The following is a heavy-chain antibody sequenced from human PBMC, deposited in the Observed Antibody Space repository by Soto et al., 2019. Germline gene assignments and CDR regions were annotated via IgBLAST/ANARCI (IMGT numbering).Heavy chain of an antibody. CDR1: GVSFSGYY. J-gene: IGHJ5*02. CDR3: ARAKQWLRGGWFDP. CDR2: INHSGST. D-gene: IGHD6-19*01. Sequence: AETLSLTCAVYGVSFSGYYWSWIRQPPGKGLEWIGEINHSGSTNYNPSLKSRVTISVDTSKNQFSLKLSSVTAADTAVYYCARAKQWLRGGWFDPWGQGTLVTVSS. V-gene: IGHV4-34*01.